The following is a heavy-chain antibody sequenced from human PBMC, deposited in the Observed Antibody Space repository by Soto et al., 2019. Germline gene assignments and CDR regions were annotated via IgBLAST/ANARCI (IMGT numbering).Heavy chain of an antibody. Sequence: QVQLVQSGAEVKKPGSSVKVSCKASGGTFSSYAISWVRQAPGPGLEWMGGIIPIFGTANYAQKFQGRVTITADESTSTAYLELSSLRSEDTAVYYCARDPGLAYWGGDCYSGWGQGTLVTVSS. CDR2: IIPIFGTA. D-gene: IGHD2-21*02. CDR1: GGTFSSYA. V-gene: IGHV1-69*12. J-gene: IGHJ4*02. CDR3: ARDPGLAYWGGDCYSG.